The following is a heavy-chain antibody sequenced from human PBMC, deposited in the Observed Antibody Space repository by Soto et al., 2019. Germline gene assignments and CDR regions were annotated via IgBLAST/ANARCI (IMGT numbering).Heavy chain of an antibody. V-gene: IGHV4-30-2*01. CDR3: ARQVVVTSYYFDY. J-gene: IGHJ4*02. CDR2: IHHSGNT. D-gene: IGHD3-22*01. Sequence: PSETLSLTCAVSGDFMNSADHSWAWIRQPPGKGLEWIGYIHHSGNTYSNPALRSRLTMSVDRSKNQFSLTLTSVTATDTAIYYCARQVVVTSYYFDYWGPGTLVTVSS. CDR1: GDFMNSADHS.